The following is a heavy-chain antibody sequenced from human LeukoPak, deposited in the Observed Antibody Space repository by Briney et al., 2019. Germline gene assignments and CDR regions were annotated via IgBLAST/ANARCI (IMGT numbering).Heavy chain of an antibody. V-gene: IGHV4-4*02. J-gene: IGHJ6*03. CDR2: IYHTGTT. CDR3: ARDIVVVPAASDYYYYYMDV. Sequence: SGTLSLTCTVSGGSISSNWWSWVRQPPGKGLEWIGEIYHTGTTNSNPSLKSRVTISLDKTKNQFSLKLSSVTAADTAVYYCARDIVVVPAASDYYYYYMDVWGKGTTVTVSS. CDR1: GGSISSNW. D-gene: IGHD2-2*01.